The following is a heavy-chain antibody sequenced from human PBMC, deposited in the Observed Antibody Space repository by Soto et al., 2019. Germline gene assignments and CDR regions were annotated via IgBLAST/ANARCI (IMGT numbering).Heavy chain of an antibody. CDR2: ISSSSSYT. CDR1: GFTFSDYY. D-gene: IGHD6-19*01. J-gene: IGHJ4*02. CDR3: ARVLWTPNAVAGTGFDY. Sequence: GGSLRLSCAASGFTFSDYYMSWIRQAPGKGLEWVSYISSSSSYTNYADSVKGRFTISRDNAKNSLYLQMNSLRAEDTAVYYCARVLWTPNAVAGTGFDYWGQGTLVTVSS. V-gene: IGHV3-11*05.